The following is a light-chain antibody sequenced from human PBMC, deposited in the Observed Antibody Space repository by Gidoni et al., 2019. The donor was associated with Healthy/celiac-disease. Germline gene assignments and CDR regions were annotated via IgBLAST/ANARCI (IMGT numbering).Light chain of an antibody. CDR3: QQSYSTPGT. J-gene: IGKJ1*01. Sequence: DIQMTQSPSSLSASVGDRVTITCRASQSISSYLNWYQQKPGKAPKLLNYAASSLQSGVPSRFSGSGSGTDFTLNISSLQPEDFATYYCQQSYSTPGTFXQXTKVEIK. CDR2: AAS. CDR1: QSISSY. V-gene: IGKV1-39*01.